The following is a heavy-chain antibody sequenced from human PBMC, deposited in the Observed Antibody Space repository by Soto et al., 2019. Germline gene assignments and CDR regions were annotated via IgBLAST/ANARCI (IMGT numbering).Heavy chain of an antibody. CDR1: GDSVSSNRAA. CDR2: TYYRSKWYN. D-gene: IGHD2-15*01. CDR3: ARAIAVTDFYYCMDA. Sequence: KQSQTLSLTCAISGDSVSSNRAAWNWIRQSPSRGLEWLGRTYYRSKWYNDYAVSVKSRITINPDTSKNQFSLQLNSVTPEATAVYDCARAIAVTDFYYCMDAWGQGTMVTVSS. J-gene: IGHJ6*02. V-gene: IGHV6-1*01.